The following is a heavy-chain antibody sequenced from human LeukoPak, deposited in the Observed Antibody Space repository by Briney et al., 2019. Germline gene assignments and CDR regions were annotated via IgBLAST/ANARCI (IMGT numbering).Heavy chain of an antibody. CDR1: GGSISSGGYY. Sequence: PSETLSLTCTVSGGSISSGGYYWSWIRQHPGKGLEWIGYIYYSGSTYYNPSLKSRVTISVDTSKNQFSLKLSSVTAADTAVYYCARDAWGYVSFDYWGQGTLVTVSS. D-gene: IGHD3-16*01. CDR3: ARDAWGYVSFDY. V-gene: IGHV4-31*03. CDR2: IYYSGST. J-gene: IGHJ4*02.